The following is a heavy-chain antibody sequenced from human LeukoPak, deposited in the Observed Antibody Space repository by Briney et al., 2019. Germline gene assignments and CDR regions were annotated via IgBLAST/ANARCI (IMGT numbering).Heavy chain of an antibody. CDR3: AKDSSSWYHWFDP. V-gene: IGHV3-23*01. CDR2: IRGSGTTT. D-gene: IGHD6-13*01. CDR1: GFTFSSYA. J-gene: IGHJ5*02. Sequence: PGGSLRLSCAASGFTFSSYAMSWVRQAPGKGLEWVSGIRGSGTTTYYADSVKGRLTVSRDNSKNTVYLQMNSLRAEDTAVYYCAKDSSSWYHWFDPWGQGTLVTVSS.